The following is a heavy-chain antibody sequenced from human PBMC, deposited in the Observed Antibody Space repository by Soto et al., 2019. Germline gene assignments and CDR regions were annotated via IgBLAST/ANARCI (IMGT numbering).Heavy chain of an antibody. J-gene: IGHJ5*02. CDR2: IHWNDDK. CDR1: GFSLSVYGVR. CDR3: AHTKDSSGFLTS. Sequence: GPKPVNATQTLTLTCSFSGFSLSVYGVRVIWFRQPPGETLEWLALIHWNDDKRYSPYLKSRLTITKDTSKNQVVLTLTNLDPLDTCTYFCAHTKDSSGFLTSWGQGILVTVSS. D-gene: IGHD3-22*01. V-gene: IGHV2-5*01.